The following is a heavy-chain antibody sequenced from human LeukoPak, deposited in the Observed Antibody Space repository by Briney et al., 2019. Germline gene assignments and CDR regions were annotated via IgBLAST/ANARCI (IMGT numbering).Heavy chain of an antibody. Sequence: GGSLKLSCAASGFTFSSYAMSWVRQAPGKGLEWVSAISGSGGSTYYADSVKGRFTISRDNSKNTLYLQMNSLRAEGTAVYYCAKVFVSPLVDYWGQGTLVTVSS. CDR3: AKVFVSPLVDY. CDR1: GFTFSSYA. V-gene: IGHV3-23*01. J-gene: IGHJ4*02. CDR2: ISGSGGST. D-gene: IGHD3-3*01.